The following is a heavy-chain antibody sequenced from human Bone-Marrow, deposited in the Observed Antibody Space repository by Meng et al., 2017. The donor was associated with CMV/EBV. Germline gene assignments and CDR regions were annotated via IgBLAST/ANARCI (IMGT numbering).Heavy chain of an antibody. D-gene: IGHD1-7*01. CDR3: AKDILRGTTSGAFDY. CDR1: GFTFDDYT. CDR2: ISWDGGST. Sequence: GGSLRLSCAASGFTFDDYTMHWVRQAPGKGLEWVSLISWDGGSTYYADSVKGRFTISRDNSKNSLYLQMNSLRTEDTALYYCAKDILRGTTSGAFDYRVQGTLVTVSS. J-gene: IGHJ4*02. V-gene: IGHV3-43*01.